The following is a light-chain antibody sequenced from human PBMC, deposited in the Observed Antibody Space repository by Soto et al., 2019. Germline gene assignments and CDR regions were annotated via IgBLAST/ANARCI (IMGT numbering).Light chain of an antibody. CDR2: DAS. CDR3: QQRSNWPPS. J-gene: IGKJ3*01. CDR1: QSVSSY. V-gene: IGKV3-11*01. Sequence: EIVLTQSPATLSLSPGERATLSCRASQSVSSYLAWYQQKPGQAPRLLIYDASNRATGIPARFSGSGSGTDFTLTISSLEPEDFEVYYCQQRSNWPPSFGTGTKVHI.